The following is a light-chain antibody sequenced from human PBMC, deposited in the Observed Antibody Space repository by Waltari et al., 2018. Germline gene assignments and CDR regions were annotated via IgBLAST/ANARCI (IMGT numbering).Light chain of an antibody. CDR3: QQSGSSPYT. CDR2: DAS. V-gene: IGKV3-20*01. J-gene: IGKJ2*01. Sequence: EIVLTQSPGTLSLSPGERATLSCRASQILSNNNLAWYQQKPGQAPRLLVFDASSRATGISDKFSCRGSGTDFTLTISRLAPEDFAVYYCQQSGSSPYTFGQGTKLEIK. CDR1: QILSNNN.